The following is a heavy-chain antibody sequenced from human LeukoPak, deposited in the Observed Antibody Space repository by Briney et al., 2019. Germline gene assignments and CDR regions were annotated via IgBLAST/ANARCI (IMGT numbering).Heavy chain of an antibody. V-gene: IGHV4-34*01. J-gene: IGHJ5*02. CDR3: ARSWFDP. CDR2: INHSGST. CDR1: GGSFSGYY. Sequence: SETLSLTCAVYGGSFSGYYWSWIRQPPGKGLEWIGEINHSGSTNYNPSLKSRVTISVDTSKNQFSLKLSSVTAADTAVYYCARSWFDPWGQGALVTVSS.